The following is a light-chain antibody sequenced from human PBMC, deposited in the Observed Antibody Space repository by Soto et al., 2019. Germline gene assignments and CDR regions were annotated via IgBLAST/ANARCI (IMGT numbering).Light chain of an antibody. Sequence: DIQVTQSPSSLSASXGDKVTITCRASQNIIDYLNWYQQRPGTPPKLLIYRASNLQSEVPSRFSGSGSGTDFSLTISSLQHEDFATYYCQQSYSLTRTFGQGTRV. CDR2: RAS. CDR1: QNIIDY. V-gene: IGKV1-39*01. CDR3: QQSYSLTRT. J-gene: IGKJ1*01.